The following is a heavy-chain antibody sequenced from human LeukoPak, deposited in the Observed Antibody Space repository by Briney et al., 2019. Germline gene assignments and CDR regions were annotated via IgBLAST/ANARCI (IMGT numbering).Heavy chain of an antibody. J-gene: IGHJ3*02. CDR3: ARDLRRTTSDAFDI. CDR2: INPNSGGT. CDR1: GYTFTGYY. Sequence: GASVKVSCKASGYTFTGYYMHWVRQAPGQGLELMGWINPNSGGTNYAQKFQGRVTMTRDTSISTAYMELSRLRSDDTAVYYCARDLRRTTSDAFDIWGQGTMVSVSS. D-gene: IGHD4-17*01. V-gene: IGHV1-2*02.